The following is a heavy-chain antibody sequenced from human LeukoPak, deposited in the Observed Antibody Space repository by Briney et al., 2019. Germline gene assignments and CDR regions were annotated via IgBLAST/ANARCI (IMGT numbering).Heavy chain of an antibody. CDR3: ARQIVGATNRFYY. V-gene: IGHV4-39*01. CDR1: GGPISKLSYY. Sequence: SVTLTLTCTVSGGPISKLSYYGGWICQPPAKGLLWNGRIYYSGSPCYNPSLKNRVTISVDPSKKQFSQKMSSVTDADTAVCYCARQIVGATNRFYYWGQGTLVTV. J-gene: IGHJ4*02. D-gene: IGHD1-26*01. CDR2: IYYSGSP.